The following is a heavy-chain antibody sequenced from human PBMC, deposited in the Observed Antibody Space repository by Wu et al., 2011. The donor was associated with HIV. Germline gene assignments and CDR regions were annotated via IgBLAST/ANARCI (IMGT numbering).Heavy chain of an antibody. D-gene: IGHD1-26*01. Sequence: QVQLVQSGAEVKKPGSSVKVSCKASGGTFSSYAISWVRQAPGQGLEWMGRIIPIFGTANYAQKFQGRVTITADKSTSTAYMELSSLRSEDTAVYYCARGKYSGSHRGPWIDYWGQGTLVTVSS. CDR2: IIPIFGTA. CDR3: ARGKYSGSHRGPWIDY. V-gene: IGHV1-69*14. CDR1: GGTFSSYA. J-gene: IGHJ4*02.